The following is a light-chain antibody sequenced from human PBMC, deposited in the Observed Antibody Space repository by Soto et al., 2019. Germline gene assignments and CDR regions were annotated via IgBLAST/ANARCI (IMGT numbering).Light chain of an antibody. CDR1: QSVSSN. CDR3: QQYHNWPPIT. J-gene: IGKJ4*01. CDR2: GAS. Sequence: EIVMTQSPATLSVSPGERATLSCRASQSVSSNLAWYQQKPGQAPTLLIYGASTRATGIPARFSGSGSGTEFTLTISSLQSEDFAVYYCQQYHNWPPITFGGGTKVEIK. V-gene: IGKV3-15*01.